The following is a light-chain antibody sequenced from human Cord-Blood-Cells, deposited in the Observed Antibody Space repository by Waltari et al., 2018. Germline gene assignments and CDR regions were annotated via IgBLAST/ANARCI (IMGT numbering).Light chain of an antibody. J-gene: IGLJ2*01. CDR3: CSYAGSSTV. Sequence: QSALTQPASVSGSPGQSITISCTGTSSDVGSYNLVSWYHQHPGKAPKLIIYEGSKRPSGVSNRFSGSKSGNTASLTISGLQAEDEADYYCCSYAGSSTVFGGGTKLTVL. CDR1: SSDVGSYNL. V-gene: IGLV2-23*01. CDR2: EGS.